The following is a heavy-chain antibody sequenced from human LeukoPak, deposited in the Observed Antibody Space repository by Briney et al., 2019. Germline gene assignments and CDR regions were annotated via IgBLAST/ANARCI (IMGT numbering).Heavy chain of an antibody. Sequence: GGSLRLSCAASGFTFSSYGMHWVRQAPGKGLEWVAVIWYDGSNKYYADSVKGRFTISRDNSKNTLYLQMNSLRAEDTAVYYCARVIWLAVVPGPWFDPWGQGTLVTVSS. J-gene: IGHJ5*02. CDR3: ARVIWLAVVPGPWFDP. D-gene: IGHD6-19*01. CDR1: GFTFSSYG. CDR2: IWYDGSNK. V-gene: IGHV3-33*01.